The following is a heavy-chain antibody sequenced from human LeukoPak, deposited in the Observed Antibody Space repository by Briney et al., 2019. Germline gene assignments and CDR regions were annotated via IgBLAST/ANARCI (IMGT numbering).Heavy chain of an antibody. CDR2: INQDGSVK. CDR3: ARIGYSSSSFDY. J-gene: IGHJ4*02. V-gene: IGHV3-7*01. D-gene: IGHD2-2*03. Sequence: GGSLRLSCAASAFTFTTYWTSWVRQAPGKGLEWVANINQDGSVKYYVDSVKGRFTISRDNAKNSLYLQINSLRFEDTAVYYCARIGYSSSSFDYWGQGTQVTVSS. CDR1: AFTFTTYW.